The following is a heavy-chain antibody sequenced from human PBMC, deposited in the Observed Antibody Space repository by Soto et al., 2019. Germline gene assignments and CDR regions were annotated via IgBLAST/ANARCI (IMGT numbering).Heavy chain of an antibody. Sequence: SETLSLTCAVYGGSFSGYYWSWIRQPPGKGLEWIGEINHSGSTNYNPSLKSRVTISVDTSKNQFSLKLSSVTAADTAVYYCARGPHRPMTTVTTNFDYWGQGTLVTVSS. CDR3: ARGPHRPMTTVTTNFDY. CDR2: INHSGST. J-gene: IGHJ4*02. V-gene: IGHV4-34*01. CDR1: GGSFSGYY. D-gene: IGHD4-17*01.